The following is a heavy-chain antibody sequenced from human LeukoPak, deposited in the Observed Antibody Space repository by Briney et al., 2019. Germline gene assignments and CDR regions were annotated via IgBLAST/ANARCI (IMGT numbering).Heavy chain of an antibody. CDR2: ISSSSSYI. J-gene: IGHJ4*02. CDR1: GFTFSSYS. CDR3: ATDVNDILTRYHQYYFDY. V-gene: IGHV3-21*01. Sequence: PGGSLRLSCAASGFTFSSYSMNWVRQAPGKGLEWVSSISSSSSYIYYADSVKGRFTISRDNAKNSLYLQMNSLRADDTAVYYCATDVNDILTRYHQYYFDYWGQGTLVTVSS. D-gene: IGHD3-9*01.